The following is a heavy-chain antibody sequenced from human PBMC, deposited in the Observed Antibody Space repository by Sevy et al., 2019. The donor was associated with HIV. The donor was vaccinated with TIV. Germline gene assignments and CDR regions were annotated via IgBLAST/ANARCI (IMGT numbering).Heavy chain of an antibody. Sequence: SETLSLTCTVSGGSISSGGYYWSWIRQHPGKGVEWIGYIYYSGSTYYNPSLKSRVTISVDTSKNQFSLKLSSVTAADTAVYYCARGPDRDIVVVVAATFDAFDIWGQGTMVTVSS. J-gene: IGHJ3*02. D-gene: IGHD2-15*01. CDR3: ARGPDRDIVVVVAATFDAFDI. CDR2: IYYSGST. CDR1: GGSISSGGYY. V-gene: IGHV4-31*03.